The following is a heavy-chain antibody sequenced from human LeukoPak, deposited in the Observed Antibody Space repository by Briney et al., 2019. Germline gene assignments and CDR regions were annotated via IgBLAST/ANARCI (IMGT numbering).Heavy chain of an antibody. CDR2: ISSSGSTI. CDR1: GFTFSSYE. Sequence: GGSLRLSCAASGFTFSSYELNWVRQAPGKGLEWVSYISSSGSTIYYADSVKGRFTISRGNAKNSLYLQMNSLRAEDTAVYYCARDHAAYSTLDPWGQGTLVTVSS. CDR3: ARDHAAYSTLDP. D-gene: IGHD6-13*01. V-gene: IGHV3-48*03. J-gene: IGHJ5*02.